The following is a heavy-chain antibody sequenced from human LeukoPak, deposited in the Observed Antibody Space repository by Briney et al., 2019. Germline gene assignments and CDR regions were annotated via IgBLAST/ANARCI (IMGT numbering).Heavy chain of an antibody. Sequence: GRPLRLSCAASGFTFDDYAMHWVRQAPGKGLEWVSGISWNSGSIGYADSVKGRFTISRDNAKNSPYLQMNSLRAEDTALYYCAKGRVGAYDYWGQGTLVTVSS. CDR2: ISWNSGSI. CDR1: GFTFDDYA. CDR3: AKGRVGAYDY. V-gene: IGHV3-9*01. D-gene: IGHD1-26*01. J-gene: IGHJ4*02.